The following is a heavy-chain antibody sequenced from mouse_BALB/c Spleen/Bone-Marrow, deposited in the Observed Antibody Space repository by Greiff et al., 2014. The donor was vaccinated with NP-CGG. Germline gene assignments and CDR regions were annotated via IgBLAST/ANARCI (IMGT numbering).Heavy chain of an antibody. D-gene: IGHD2-4*01. CDR2: IYPGDGDT. Sequence: QVQLQQPGAELARPGASVKLSCKASGYPFTSYWMQWVKQRPGQGLEWIGAIYPGDGDTRYTQKFKGKATLTADKSSSTAYMQLSSLASEDSAVYYCARGDYDYDDWFAYWGQGTLVTVSA. J-gene: IGHJ3*01. V-gene: IGHV1-87*01. CDR3: ARGDYDYDDWFAY. CDR1: GYPFTSYW.